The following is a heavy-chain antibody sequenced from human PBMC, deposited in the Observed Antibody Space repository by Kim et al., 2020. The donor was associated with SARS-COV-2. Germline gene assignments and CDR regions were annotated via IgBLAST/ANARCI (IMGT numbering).Heavy chain of an antibody. CDR1: GFSFSSYI. Sequence: GGSLRLSCAASGFSFSSYIMHWVRLAPGKGLEWVAVISYDGINQYYLDSVKGRFTISRDNSKNTLYLQINSLRAEDTAVYYCARPSGEWVRENKWFDLWG. D-gene: IGHD3-10*01. CDR2: ISYDGINQ. CDR3: ARPSGEWVRENKWFDL. J-gene: IGHJ5*02. V-gene: IGHV3-30*04.